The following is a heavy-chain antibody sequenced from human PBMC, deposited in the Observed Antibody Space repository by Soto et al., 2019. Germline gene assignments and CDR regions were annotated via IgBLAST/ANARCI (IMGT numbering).Heavy chain of an antibody. CDR3: AKDQIWEVPHFFDH. V-gene: IGHV3-23*01. CDR2: ISSGATST. J-gene: IGHJ4*02. CDR1: GFTFSNYA. D-gene: IGHD1-26*01. Sequence: LRLSCAASGFTFSNYAMSWVRQAPGKGPEWVSTISSGATSTYYADSVKGRFTISRDFSKNTLYLQMSSLRAEDTAIYYCAKDQIWEVPHFFDHWGQGILVTVSS.